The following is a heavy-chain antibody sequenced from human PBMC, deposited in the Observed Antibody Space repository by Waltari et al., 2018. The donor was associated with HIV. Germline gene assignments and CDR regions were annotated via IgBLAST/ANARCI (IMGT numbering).Heavy chain of an antibody. CDR1: GGTFNNYA. D-gene: IGHD3-9*01. Sequence: QVQLVQSGAEVKKPGSSVKVSCKASGGTFNNYAFIWVRQAPGQGLEWMGGIIPIFNTRNYAQKCQGRVTITADESTSTAYMELSSLRSEDTAVYYCARGVYYDILTGPIMGYFDYWGQGTLVTVSS. J-gene: IGHJ4*02. CDR3: ARGVYYDILTGPIMGYFDY. V-gene: IGHV1-69*01. CDR2: IIPIFNTR.